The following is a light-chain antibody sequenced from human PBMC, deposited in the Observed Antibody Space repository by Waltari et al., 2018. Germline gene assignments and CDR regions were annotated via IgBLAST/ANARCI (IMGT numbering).Light chain of an antibody. V-gene: IGKV1-27*01. CDR3: QKYNSAHPWT. J-gene: IGKJ1*01. Sequence: DIQMTQSPSSLSASVGDRVTITCRASQGISNYLAWYQQKPGKVPKLLIYAASTLQSGVPSRFSGSGSGTDFTLTISGLQPEDVATYYCQKYNSAHPWTFGQGTKVEIK. CDR1: QGISNY. CDR2: AAS.